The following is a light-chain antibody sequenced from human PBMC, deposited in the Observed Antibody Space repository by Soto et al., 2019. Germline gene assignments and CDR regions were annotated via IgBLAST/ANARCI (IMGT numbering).Light chain of an antibody. Sequence: QSVLTQPPSASGTPGQRVTISSSGSSSDVGSNYVYWYQQVPGTAPILLMHWDGQLHSGVPDRFSGSKSGTSASLAISGPRSEDEADYYCAAWDDSLSGVVFGGGTKVPV. CDR3: AAWDDSLSGVV. V-gene: IGLV1-47*01. CDR2: WDG. J-gene: IGLJ3*02. CDR1: SSDVGSNY.